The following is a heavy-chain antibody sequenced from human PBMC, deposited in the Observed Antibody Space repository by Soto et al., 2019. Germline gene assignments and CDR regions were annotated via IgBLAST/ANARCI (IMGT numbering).Heavy chain of an antibody. CDR3: AKESYYDSSGYYSDYFDY. CDR1: GFTFNSYG. D-gene: IGHD3-22*01. J-gene: IGHJ4*02. CDR2: ISYDGSNK. Sequence: QVQLVESGGGVVQPGRSLRLSCAASGFTFNSYGMHWVRQAPGKGLEWVAVISYDGSNKYYADSVKGRFTISRDNSKNTLYLQMNSLTAEDTAVYYCAKESYYDSSGYYSDYFDYWGQGTLVTVSS. V-gene: IGHV3-30*18.